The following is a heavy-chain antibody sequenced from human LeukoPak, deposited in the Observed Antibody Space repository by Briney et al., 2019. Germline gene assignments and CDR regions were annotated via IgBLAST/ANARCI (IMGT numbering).Heavy chain of an antibody. Sequence: GGSLRLSCAASEFTLSSYAMSWLRQAPGKGLECLSGISVNGGTTYYADSVKGRFTISRDNSKNTLYLQMNSLRAEDTAVYYCAKVDYGDYTAFDYWGQGTLVTVSS. CDR3: AKVDYGDYTAFDY. D-gene: IGHD4-17*01. CDR1: EFTLSSYA. CDR2: ISVNGGTT. J-gene: IGHJ4*02. V-gene: IGHV3-23*01.